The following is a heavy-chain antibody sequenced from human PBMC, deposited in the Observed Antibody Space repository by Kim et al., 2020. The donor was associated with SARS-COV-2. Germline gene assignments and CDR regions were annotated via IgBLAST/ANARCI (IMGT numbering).Heavy chain of an antibody. J-gene: IGHJ5*02. D-gene: IGHD3-22*01. CDR1: GYSFTSYW. V-gene: IGHV5-51*01. Sequence: GESLKISCKGSGYSFTSYWIGWVRQMPGKGLEWMGIIYPGDSDTRYSPSFQGQVTISADKSISTAYLQWSSLKASDTAMYYCARFKPRTYDSSGYYWFDPWGQGTLVTVSS. CDR3: ARFKPRTYDSSGYYWFDP. CDR2: IYPGDSDT.